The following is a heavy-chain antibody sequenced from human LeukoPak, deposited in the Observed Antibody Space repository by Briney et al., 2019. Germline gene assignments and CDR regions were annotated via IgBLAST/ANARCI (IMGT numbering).Heavy chain of an antibody. CDR3: ARGLRSPYYYCYYMDV. Sequence: ASVKVSCKASGGTFSSYAISWVRQAPGQGLEWMGGIIPIFGTANYAQKFQGRVTITTDESTSTAYMELSSLRSEDTAVYYCARGLRSPYYYCYYMDVWGKGTTVTVSS. CDR2: IIPIFGTA. D-gene: IGHD4-17*01. J-gene: IGHJ6*03. V-gene: IGHV1-69*05. CDR1: GGTFSSYA.